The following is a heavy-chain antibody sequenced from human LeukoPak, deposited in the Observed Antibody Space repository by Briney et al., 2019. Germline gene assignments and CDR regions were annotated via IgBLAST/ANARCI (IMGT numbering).Heavy chain of an antibody. CDR3: ATSGGFVLPNAITGNWYMDV. CDR1: GLIFSDYS. Sequence: GGSLRLSCGASGLIFSDYSMNWVRQAPGKGLAWVASITSAGGYTYYADSVKGRFTISRDNAQNSLFLQMNSLRAEDTGVYFCATSGGFVLPNAITGNWYMDVWGRGTSVTVSS. J-gene: IGHJ6*03. CDR2: ITSAGGYT. D-gene: IGHD2-2*01. V-gene: IGHV3-21*01.